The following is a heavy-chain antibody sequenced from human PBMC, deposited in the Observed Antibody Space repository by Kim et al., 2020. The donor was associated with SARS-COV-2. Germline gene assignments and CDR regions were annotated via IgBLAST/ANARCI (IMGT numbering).Heavy chain of an antibody. V-gene: IGHV1-69*13. CDR3: AREQYDSSGYSYYYGMDV. Sequence: SVKVSCKASGGTFSSYASSWVRQAPGQGLEWMGGIIPIFGTANYAQKFQGRVTITADESTSTAYMELSSLRSEDTAVYYCAREQYDSSGYSYYYGMDVWGQGTTVTVSS. CDR2: IIPIFGTA. J-gene: IGHJ6*02. D-gene: IGHD3-22*01. CDR1: GGTFSSYA.